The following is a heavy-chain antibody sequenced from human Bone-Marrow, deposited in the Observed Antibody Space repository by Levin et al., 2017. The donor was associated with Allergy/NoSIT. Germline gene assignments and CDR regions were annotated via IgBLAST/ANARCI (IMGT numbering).Heavy chain of an antibody. D-gene: IGHD6-19*01. CDR2: IYQSGST. V-gene: IGHV4-4*02. CDR3: ARHILMTTGWYFDL. J-gene: IGHJ4*02. CDR1: GDSISSSNW. Sequence: TPSETLSLKCAVSGDSISSSNWWSWVRQPPGKGLEWIGEIYQSGSTHSNPSLKSRVTISVDKSKYQFSLKLSSVTAADTAIYYCARHILMTTGWYFDLWGQGTLVTVSS.